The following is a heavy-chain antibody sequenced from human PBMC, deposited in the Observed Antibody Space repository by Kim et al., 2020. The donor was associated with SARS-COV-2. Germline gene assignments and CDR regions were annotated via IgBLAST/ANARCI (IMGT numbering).Heavy chain of an antibody. CDR1: GFTFSSYG. J-gene: IGHJ2*01. CDR2: ISYDGSNK. Sequence: GGSLRLSCAASGFTFSSYGMHWVRQAPGKGLEWVAVISYDGSNKYYADSVKGRFTISRDNSKNTLYLQMNSLRAEDTAVYYCAKGSITIFGVTSPWYFDL. V-gene: IGHV3-30*18. CDR3: AKGSITIFGVTSPWYFDL. D-gene: IGHD3-3*01.